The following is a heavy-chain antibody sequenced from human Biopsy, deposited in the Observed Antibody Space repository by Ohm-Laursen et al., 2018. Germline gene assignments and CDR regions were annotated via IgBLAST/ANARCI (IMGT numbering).Heavy chain of an antibody. V-gene: IGHV1-69*06. D-gene: IGHD3-9*01. Sequence: GSSVKVSCKASEGTFSNYGVNWVRQAPGQGLEWLGGNIPIFGTGKYAQKVQDRVTVAADTSTSTATMELRSLRSDDTAVYYCATKLTGYFHHWGQGTLVIVSS. CDR3: ATKLTGYFHH. CDR2: NIPIFGTG. CDR1: EGTFSNYG. J-gene: IGHJ1*01.